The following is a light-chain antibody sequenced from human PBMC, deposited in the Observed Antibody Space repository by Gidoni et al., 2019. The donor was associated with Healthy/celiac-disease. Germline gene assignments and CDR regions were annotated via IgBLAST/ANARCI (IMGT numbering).Light chain of an antibody. CDR3: MQALQTPPST. CDR2: LGS. V-gene: IGKV2-28*01. J-gene: IGKJ2*02. Sequence: DIVMTQSPLSLPVTPGEPASISCRSSQSLLHSNGCNYLDWYLQKPGQSPQLLIYLGSNRASGVPDRFSGSGSGTDFTLKISRVEAEDVGVYYCMQALQTPPSTFGQGTKLEIK. CDR1: QSLLHSNGCNY.